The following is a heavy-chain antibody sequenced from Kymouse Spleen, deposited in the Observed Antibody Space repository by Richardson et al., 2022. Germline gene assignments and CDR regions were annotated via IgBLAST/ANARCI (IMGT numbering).Heavy chain of an antibody. CDR3: AKDIRRYYGSGSPFDY. V-gene: IGHV3-9*01. D-gene: IGHD3-10*01. CDR2: ISWNSGSI. CDR1: GFTFDDYA. Sequence: EVQLVESGGGLVQPGRSLRLSCAASGFTFDDYAMHWVRQAPGKGLEWVSGISWNSGSIGYADSVKGRFTISRDNAKNSLYLQMNSLRAEDTALYYCAKDIRRYYGSGSPFDYWGQGTLVTVSS. J-gene: IGHJ4*02.